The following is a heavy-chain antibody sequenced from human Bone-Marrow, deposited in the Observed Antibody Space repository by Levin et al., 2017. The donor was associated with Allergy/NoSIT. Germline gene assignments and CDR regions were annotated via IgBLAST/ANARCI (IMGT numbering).Heavy chain of an antibody. D-gene: IGHD6-19*01. CDR3: AKDLSSGLSIYFQH. Sequence: PGGSLRLSCAASGFTFSSYALGWVRQAPGKGLEWVSIISGSVVSTYYSDSVKGRFTISRDNSKNTLYLQMNSLRAEDTAVYFCAKDLSSGLSIYFQHWGQGTLVTVSS. J-gene: IGHJ1*01. CDR1: GFTFSSYA. V-gene: IGHV3-23*01. CDR2: ISGSVVST.